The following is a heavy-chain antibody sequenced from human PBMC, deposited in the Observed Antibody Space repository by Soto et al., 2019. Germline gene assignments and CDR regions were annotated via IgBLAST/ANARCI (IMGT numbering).Heavy chain of an antibody. CDR3: ARVSSSIVVVPDYGMDV. Sequence: QVQLVQSGVEVKKPGASVKVSCKASGYTFISHGISWVRPAPGQGLEWMGWISDKNGNTNYAQKLQGRVTLTTDTSTSTAYMELRSLRSDDTAVYYCARVSSSIVVVPDYGMDVWGQGTTVTVSS. V-gene: IGHV1-18*04. J-gene: IGHJ6*02. D-gene: IGHD2-15*01. CDR2: ISDKNGNT. CDR1: GYTFISHG.